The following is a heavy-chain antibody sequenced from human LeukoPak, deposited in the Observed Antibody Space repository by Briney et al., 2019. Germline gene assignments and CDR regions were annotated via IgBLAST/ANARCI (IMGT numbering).Heavy chain of an antibody. D-gene: IGHD3-22*01. Sequence: ASVKVSCKASGYTFSDYYMHWVRQAPGQGLEWMGWINPNSGGTNYAQKFQGRVTVTRDTSISTAYMELSRLRSDDTAVYYCAREPVRTYYYDSSGPRGDMDAFDIWGQGTMVTVSS. J-gene: IGHJ3*02. CDR2: INPNSGGT. V-gene: IGHV1-2*02. CDR3: AREPVRTYYYDSSGPRGDMDAFDI. CDR1: GYTFSDYY.